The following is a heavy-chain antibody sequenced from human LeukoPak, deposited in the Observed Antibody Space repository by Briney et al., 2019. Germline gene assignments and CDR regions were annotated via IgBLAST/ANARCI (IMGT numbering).Heavy chain of an antibody. V-gene: IGHV3-48*03. Sequence: GGSLRLSCAASGFTFSSYEMNWVRQAPGKGLEWVSYISSSGSTIYYADSVKGRFTISRDNAKNSLYLQMNSLRAEDTAVYYCARGVGNFRYYFDYWGQGTLVTVSS. CDR3: ARGVGNFRYYFDY. J-gene: IGHJ4*02. CDR2: ISSSGSTI. D-gene: IGHD2/OR15-2a*01. CDR1: GFTFSSYE.